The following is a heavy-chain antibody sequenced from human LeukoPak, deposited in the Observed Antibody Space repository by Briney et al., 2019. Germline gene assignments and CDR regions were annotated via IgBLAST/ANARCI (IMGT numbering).Heavy chain of an antibody. V-gene: IGHV1-2*02. CDR2: INPNSGGT. J-gene: IGHJ4*02. CDR1: GYTFTDYY. Sequence: ASVKVSCKASGYTFTDYYMHWVRQAPGQGLEWMGWINPNSGGTNFAQKFQGRVTMTRDTSISTAYMELSRLRSDDTAVYYCARIRTREEGMDYWGQGTLVTVSS. CDR3: ARIRTREEGMDY. D-gene: IGHD6-13*01.